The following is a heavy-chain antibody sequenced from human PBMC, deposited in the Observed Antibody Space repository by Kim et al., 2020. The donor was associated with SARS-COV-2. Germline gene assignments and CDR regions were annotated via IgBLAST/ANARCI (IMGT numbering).Heavy chain of an antibody. CDR2: IIPIFGTA. D-gene: IGHD2-21*01. J-gene: IGHJ6*02. V-gene: IGHV1-69*13. CDR1: GGTFSSYA. Sequence: SVKVSCKASGGTFSSYAISWVRQAPGQGLEWMGGIIPIFGTANYAQKFQGRVTITADESTSTAYMELGSLRSEDTAVYYCARTSDEEWVNAIAYYYYGMDVWGQGTTVTVSS. CDR3: ARTSDEEWVNAIAYYYYGMDV.